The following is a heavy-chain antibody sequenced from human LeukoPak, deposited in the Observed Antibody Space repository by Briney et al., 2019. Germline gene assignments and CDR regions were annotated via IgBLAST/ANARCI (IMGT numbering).Heavy chain of an antibody. CDR3: ARVSGAAAGYYDY. J-gene: IGHJ4*02. V-gene: IGHV4-59*01. CDR2: VHHSGRT. D-gene: IGHD6-13*01. CDR1: GGSIGEYY. Sequence: SETLSLTCALSGGSIGEYYWSWIRQPPGKGLEWIGYVHHSGRTKYNPSLKSRVTISVDTSKNRFSLNLSSLTAADTAVYYCARVSGAAAGYYDYWGQGTLVTVSS.